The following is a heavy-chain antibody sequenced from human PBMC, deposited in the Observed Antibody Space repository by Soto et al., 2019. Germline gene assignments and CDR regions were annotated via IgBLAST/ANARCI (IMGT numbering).Heavy chain of an antibody. CDR2: IIPIFGTA. CDR1: GGTFSSYA. J-gene: IGHJ4*02. D-gene: IGHD4-4*01. CDR3: ARLSYSNYDFDY. V-gene: IGHV1-69*13. Sequence: GXSVKVSCKASGGTFSSYAISWVRQAPGQGLEWMGGIIPIFGTANYAQKFQGRVTITADESTSTAYMELSSLRSEDTAVYYCARLSYSNYDFDYWGQGTLVTASS.